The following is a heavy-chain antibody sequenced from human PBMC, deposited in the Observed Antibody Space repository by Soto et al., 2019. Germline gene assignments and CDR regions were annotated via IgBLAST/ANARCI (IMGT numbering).Heavy chain of an antibody. CDR1: GGSISSYY. V-gene: IGHV4-59*01. Sequence: SETLSLTCTVSGGSISSYYWSWIRQPPGKGLEWIGYVYYSGSTNYNPSLKSRVTISVDTSKNQFSLKLSSVTAADTAVYYCARYNWGAMGAFDIWGQGTMVTVSS. D-gene: IGHD1-1*01. CDR2: VYYSGST. J-gene: IGHJ3*02. CDR3: ARYNWGAMGAFDI.